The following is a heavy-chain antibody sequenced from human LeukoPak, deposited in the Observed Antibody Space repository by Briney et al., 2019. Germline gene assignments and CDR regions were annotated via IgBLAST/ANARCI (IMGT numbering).Heavy chain of an antibody. J-gene: IGHJ3*02. CDR1: GDSISNGYY. V-gene: IGHV4-38-2*01. D-gene: IGHD3-10*01. Sequence: SETLSLTCAVSGDSISNGYYWSWIRQSPGKGRGGIGSIWHSTNNYYNPSLESRVTISVDTSKNHFSLELNSVTAADTAVYYCARSLPPGMHTFDIWGQGTVVTVSS. CDR2: IWHSTNN. CDR3: ARSLPPGMHTFDI.